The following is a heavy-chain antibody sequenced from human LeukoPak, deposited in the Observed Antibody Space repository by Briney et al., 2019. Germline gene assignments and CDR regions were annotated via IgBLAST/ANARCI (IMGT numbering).Heavy chain of an antibody. CDR2: IYYSGST. J-gene: IGHJ4*02. D-gene: IGHD1-20*01. CDR1: GGSISSDY. CDR3: ARGHLTGTYKIDY. Sequence: SETLSLTCTVSGGSISSDYWSWIRQPPGKGLEYIGYIYYSGSTNYNPSLKSRVTITVDTSKNQFSLKLSSVTAADTAVYYCARGHLTGTYKIDYWGQGTLVTVSS. V-gene: IGHV4-59*01.